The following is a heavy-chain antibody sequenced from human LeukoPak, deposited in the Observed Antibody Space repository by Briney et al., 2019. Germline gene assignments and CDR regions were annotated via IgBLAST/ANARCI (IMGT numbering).Heavy chain of an antibody. CDR1: GFTFSSYA. Sequence: PGGSLRLSCAASGFTFSSYAMHWVRQAPGKGLEWVAVISYDGSNKYYADSVKGGFTISRDNSKNTLYLQMNSLRAEDTAVYYCARRNWRFGELKSRAFDIWGQGTMVTVSS. J-gene: IGHJ3*02. D-gene: IGHD3-10*01. V-gene: IGHV3-30-3*01. CDR2: ISYDGSNK. CDR3: ARRNWRFGELKSRAFDI.